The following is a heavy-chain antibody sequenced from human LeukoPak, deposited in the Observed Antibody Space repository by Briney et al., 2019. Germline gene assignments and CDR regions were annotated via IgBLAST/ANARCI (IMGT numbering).Heavy chain of an antibody. J-gene: IGHJ4*02. V-gene: IGHV4-39*07. CDR1: GGSISSSSYY. D-gene: IGHD6-13*01. CDR3: ARDGTAGNDY. Sequence: KPSETLSLTCTVSGGSISSSSYYWGWIRHPPGKGLEWIGSIYYSGSTYYNPSLKSRVTISVDTSKNQFSLKLSSVTAADTAVYYCARDGTAGNDYWGQGTLVTVSS. CDR2: IYYSGST.